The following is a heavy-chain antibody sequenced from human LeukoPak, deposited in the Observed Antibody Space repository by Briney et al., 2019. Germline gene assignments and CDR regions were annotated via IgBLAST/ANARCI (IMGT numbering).Heavy chain of an antibody. V-gene: IGHV1-69*13. CDR2: IIPIFGTA. Sequence: ASVKVSCKASGYTFTGYYMHWVRQAPGQGLEWMGGIIPIFGTANYAQKFQGRVTITADESTSTAYMELSSLRSEDTAVYYCARNAIRGVIIPNWFDPWGQGTLVTVSS. CDR3: ARNAIRGVIIPNWFDP. D-gene: IGHD3-10*01. J-gene: IGHJ5*02. CDR1: GYTFTGYY.